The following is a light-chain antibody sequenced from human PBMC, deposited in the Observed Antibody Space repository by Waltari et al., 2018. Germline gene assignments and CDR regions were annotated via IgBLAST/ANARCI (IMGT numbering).Light chain of an antibody. CDR3: ASWDDSLNGHWV. J-gene: IGLJ3*02. CDR1: ASNIGGNL. V-gene: IGLV1-44*01. Sequence: QSVLTQPPSASGTPGQSVTISCSGGASNIGGNLVTWYQQLQGKAPKLLIYRSDLRPSGVPDRFSGSKSGTSASLAISGLQSEDEADYFCASWDDSLNGHWVFGGGTKVTVL. CDR2: RSD.